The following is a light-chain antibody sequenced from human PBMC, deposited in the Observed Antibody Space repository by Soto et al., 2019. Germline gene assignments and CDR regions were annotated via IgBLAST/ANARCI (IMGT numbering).Light chain of an antibody. V-gene: IGKV3-15*01. J-gene: IGKJ2*01. Sequence: EIVMTQSPDTLSVSPGERATLSCRASQNVGRNVAWYQQRPGQAPRLLIHGTSTRAADIPASFRGSVSGTEFTLTINTLQPKDFVIDYGQQYNNWPPMSTFVQGTKLEMK. CDR1: QNVGRN. CDR3: QQYNNWPPMST. CDR2: GTS.